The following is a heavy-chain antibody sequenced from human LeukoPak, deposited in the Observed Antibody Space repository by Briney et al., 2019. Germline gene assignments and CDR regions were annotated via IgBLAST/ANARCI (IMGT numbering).Heavy chain of an antibody. V-gene: IGHV4-34*01. CDR3: ARSYKAGGSYYYFDS. D-gene: IGHD1-26*01. J-gene: IGHJ4*02. Sequence: SETLSLTCAVYGGSFSGYYWSWIRQPPGKGLEWIGEINHSGSTNYNPSLKSRVTISVDTSKNHFSLQLNSVTAADAALYYCARSYKAGGSYYYFDSWGQGTLVTVSS. CDR1: GGSFSGYY. CDR2: INHSGST.